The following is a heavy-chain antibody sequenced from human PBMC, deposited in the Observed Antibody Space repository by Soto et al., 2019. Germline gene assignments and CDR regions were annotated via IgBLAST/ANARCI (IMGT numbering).Heavy chain of an antibody. D-gene: IGHD5-18*01. V-gene: IGHV1-69*13. CDR1: GGTFGSHG. Sequence: GASVNVSCKASGGTFGSHGIAWVRQAPGQGLEWMGGLIAMLGTPTYARKVQGRATITADESLTSSYLELRSLRSEDTAVYFCARGAMANFDYWGQGTVVTVSS. J-gene: IGHJ4*02. CDR3: ARGAMANFDY. CDR2: LIAMLGTP.